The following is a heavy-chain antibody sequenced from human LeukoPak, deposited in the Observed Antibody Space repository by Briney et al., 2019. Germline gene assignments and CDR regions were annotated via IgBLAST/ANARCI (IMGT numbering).Heavy chain of an antibody. V-gene: IGHV3-21*01. J-gene: IGHJ5*01. CDR2: ISSSSSYI. Sequence: VGSLRLSCAASGFTFSSYIMNWVRQAPGKGLEWVSSISSSSSYIYYADSVKGRFTISRDNVKNSLYLQMNSLRDEDTAVYYCAVEGYCSGGSCYTNWFDSWGQGTLVTVSS. D-gene: IGHD2-15*01. CDR1: GFTFSSYI. CDR3: AVEGYCSGGSCYTNWFDS.